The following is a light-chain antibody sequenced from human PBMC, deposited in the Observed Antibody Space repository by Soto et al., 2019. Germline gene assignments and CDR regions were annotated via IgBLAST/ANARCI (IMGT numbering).Light chain of an antibody. CDR1: RSFASSY. J-gene: IGKJ5*01. CDR2: DVS. CDR3: QQYNNWPFS. V-gene: IGKV3-11*01. Sequence: ESVLPHCPGTLSLSPGARATLSCRASRSFASSYLAWYQQRPGQAPRLLIYDVSIRATGVPARFSGTGSETDFTLTISGLQSEDSAVYFCQQYNNWPFSFGQGTRLEI.